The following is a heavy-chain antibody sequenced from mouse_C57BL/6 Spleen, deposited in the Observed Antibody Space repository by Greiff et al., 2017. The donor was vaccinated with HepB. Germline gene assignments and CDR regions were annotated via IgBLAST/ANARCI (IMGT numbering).Heavy chain of an antibody. J-gene: IGHJ1*03. CDR1: GFTFSSYA. CDR3: ARNYYGSSHWYFDV. D-gene: IGHD1-1*01. Sequence: EVQVVESGGGLVKPGGSLKLSCAASGFTFSSYAMSWVRQTPEKRLEWVATISDGGSYTYYPDNVKGRFTISRDNAKNNLYLQMSHLKSEDTAMYYCARNYYGSSHWYFDVWGTGTTVTVSS. V-gene: IGHV5-4*01. CDR2: ISDGGSYT.